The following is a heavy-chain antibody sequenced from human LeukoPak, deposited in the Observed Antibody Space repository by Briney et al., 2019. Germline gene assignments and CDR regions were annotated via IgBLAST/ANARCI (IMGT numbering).Heavy chain of an antibody. D-gene: IGHD2-8*02. CDR1: GFTFCNYW. V-gene: IGHV3-7*01. J-gene: IGHJ6*03. CDR2: IKQDGSEK. CDR3: VRALKGVRHRIGRSTAFEYYYDMDV. Sequence: PGGSLRLSCVASGFTFCNYWMSWVRQAPGKGLEWVANIKQDGSEKYYVDSVKGRFTRSRDNAKNSLYLQMNSLRAEDSAVFNCVRALKGVRHRIGRSTAFEYYYDMDVWGKGTTVTVSS.